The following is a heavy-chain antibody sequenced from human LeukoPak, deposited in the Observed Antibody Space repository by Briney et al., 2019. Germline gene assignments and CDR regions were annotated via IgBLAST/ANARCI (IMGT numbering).Heavy chain of an antibody. CDR2: ISYDGSNK. J-gene: IGHJ3*02. CDR3: ARAVYGFDAFDI. CDR1: GFTFSSYG. Sequence: GRSLRLSCAASGFTFSSYGMHWVRQAPGKGLEWVAVISYDGSNKYYADSVKGRFTISRDNAKNSLYLQMNSLRAEDTAVYYCARAVYGFDAFDIWGQGTMVTVSS. V-gene: IGHV3-30*03. D-gene: IGHD4-17*01.